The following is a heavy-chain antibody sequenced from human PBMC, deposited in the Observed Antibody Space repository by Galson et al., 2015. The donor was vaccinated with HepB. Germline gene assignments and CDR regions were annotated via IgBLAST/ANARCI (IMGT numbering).Heavy chain of an antibody. CDR3: ARGYYYGSGSYLDY. Sequence: SLRLSCAASGFTFSSYSMNWVRQAPGKGLEWVAVIWYDGSNKYYADSVKGRFTISRDNSKNTLYLQMNSLRAEDTAVYYCARGYYYGSGSYLDYWGQGTLVTVSS. CDR1: GFTFSSYS. J-gene: IGHJ4*02. CDR2: IWYDGSNK. V-gene: IGHV3-33*08. D-gene: IGHD3-10*01.